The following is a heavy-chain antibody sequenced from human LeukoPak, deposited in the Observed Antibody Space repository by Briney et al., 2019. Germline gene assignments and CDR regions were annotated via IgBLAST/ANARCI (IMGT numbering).Heavy chain of an antibody. CDR1: GGSISSSSYY. D-gene: IGHD3-10*01. Sequence: SVTLSLTCTVSGGSISSSSYYWGWIRQPPGKGLEWIGSIYYSGSTYYNPSLKSRVTISVDTSKNQFSLKLSSVTAADTAVYYCARQLLWFGELLYWFDPWGQGTLVTVSS. J-gene: IGHJ5*02. CDR2: IYYSGST. V-gene: IGHV4-39*01. CDR3: ARQLLWFGELLYWFDP.